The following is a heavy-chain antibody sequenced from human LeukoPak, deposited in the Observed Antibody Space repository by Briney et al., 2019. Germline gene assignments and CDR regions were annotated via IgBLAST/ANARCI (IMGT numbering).Heavy chain of an antibody. J-gene: IGHJ4*02. Sequence: EASVKVSCKVSGYTLTELSMHWVRQAPGKGLEWMRGFDPEDGETIYAQKFQGRVTMTEDTSTDTAYMELSSLRSEDTAVYYCATLYYDSSGSTPQATFDYWGQGTLVTVSS. D-gene: IGHD3-22*01. CDR1: GYTLTELS. V-gene: IGHV1-24*01. CDR2: FDPEDGET. CDR3: ATLYYDSSGSTPQATFDY.